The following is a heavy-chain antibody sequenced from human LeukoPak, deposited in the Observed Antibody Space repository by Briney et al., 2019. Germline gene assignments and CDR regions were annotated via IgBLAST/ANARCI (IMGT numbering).Heavy chain of an antibody. D-gene: IGHD4-17*01. CDR3: ARSSPNYGDYPFYFDY. CDR2: IYYSGST. J-gene: IGHJ4*02. V-gene: IGHV4-59*01. CDR1: GGSISSYY. Sequence: SETLSLTCTVSGGSISSYYWSWIRQPPGKGLEWIGYIYYSGSTNYNPSLKSRVTISVDTSKNQFSLKLSSVTAADTAVYYCARSSPNYGDYPFYFDYWGQETLVTVSS.